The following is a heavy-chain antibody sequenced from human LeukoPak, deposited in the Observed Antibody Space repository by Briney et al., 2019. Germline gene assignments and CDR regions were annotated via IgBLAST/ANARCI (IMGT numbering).Heavy chain of an antibody. CDR2: MNPNNGNT. J-gene: IGHJ4*02. CDR1: GYTFPNY. Sequence: ASVKVSCKASGYTFPNYILLGLGQPTGKGLDWMGWMNPNNGNTGYVQKLQGRLTMTRDTSISTAYMELSSLRSEDTAVYYCARDLVDNACDFWGQGTLVTVSS. CDR3: ARDLVDNACDF. V-gene: IGHV1-8*02. D-gene: IGHD2-8*01.